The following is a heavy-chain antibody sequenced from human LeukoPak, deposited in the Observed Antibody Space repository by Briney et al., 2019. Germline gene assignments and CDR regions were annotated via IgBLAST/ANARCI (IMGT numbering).Heavy chain of an antibody. CDR1: GFTFEDFT. D-gene: IGHD3-3*01. V-gene: IGHV3-43*01. CDR2: ISWHGVTT. Sequence: GGSLRLSCAASGFTFEDFTMHWVRQVPRKGLEWVSLISWHGVTTYYADSVKGRFTISRDNSKNSLYLQLNSLRAEDSALYYCAKERSAFFDYWGQGTLVTVAP. J-gene: IGHJ4*02. CDR3: AKERSAFFDY.